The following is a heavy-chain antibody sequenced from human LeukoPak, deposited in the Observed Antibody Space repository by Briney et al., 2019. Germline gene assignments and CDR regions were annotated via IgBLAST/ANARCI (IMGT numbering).Heavy chain of an antibody. J-gene: IGHJ4*02. V-gene: IGHV3-64*01. Sequence: PGGSLRLSCAASGFTFSNYGMHWVRQAPGKGLEYVSAISSNGGSTYYANSVKGRFTISRDNSKNTLYLQMGSLRAEDMAVYYCARDKRDYGSGSPDYWGQGTLVTVSS. D-gene: IGHD3-10*01. CDR1: GFTFSNYG. CDR3: ARDKRDYGSGSPDY. CDR2: ISSNGGST.